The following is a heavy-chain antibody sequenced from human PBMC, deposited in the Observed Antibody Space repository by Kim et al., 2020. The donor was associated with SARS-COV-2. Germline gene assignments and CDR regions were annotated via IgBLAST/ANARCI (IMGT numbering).Heavy chain of an antibody. V-gene: IGHV3-73*01. J-gene: IGHJ4*02. Sequence: GGSLRLSCAASGFTFSGSAMHWVRQASGKGLEWVGRIRSKANSYATAYAASVKGRFTISRDDSKNTAYLQMNSLKTEDTAVYYCTRLPSVMYGDYSGYWGQGTLVTVSS. CDR2: IRSKANSYAT. CDR3: TRLPSVMYGDYSGY. D-gene: IGHD4-17*01. CDR1: GFTFSGSA.